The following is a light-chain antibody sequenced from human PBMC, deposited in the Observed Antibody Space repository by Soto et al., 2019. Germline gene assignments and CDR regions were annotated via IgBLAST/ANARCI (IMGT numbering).Light chain of an antibody. Sequence: ENILTQSPDTLSLSPGGNATLSCRASQTVSITYLTWYQQKPGQAPRLLIFGASKRATGIPDRFSGSGSGRDFTLTISGLEPEDFAVYYCQQYGSSPLISFGQGTRLEIK. J-gene: IGKJ5*01. CDR1: QTVSITY. CDR2: GAS. CDR3: QQYGSSPLIS. V-gene: IGKV3-20*01.